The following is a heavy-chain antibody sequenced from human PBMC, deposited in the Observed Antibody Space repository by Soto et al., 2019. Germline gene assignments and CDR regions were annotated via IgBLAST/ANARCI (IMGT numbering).Heavy chain of an antibody. V-gene: IGHV1-69*06. Sequence: VASVKVSCKASGGTFSSYAISWVRQAPGQGLEWMGGIIPIFGTANYAKKFQGRVTITADKSTSTAYMELSSLRSEDTAVYYCASRSLNDSSGYRPYGMGVWGQGTTVTVSS. CDR2: IIPIFGTA. J-gene: IGHJ6*02. D-gene: IGHD3-22*01. CDR3: ASRSLNDSSGYRPYGMGV. CDR1: GGTFSSYA.